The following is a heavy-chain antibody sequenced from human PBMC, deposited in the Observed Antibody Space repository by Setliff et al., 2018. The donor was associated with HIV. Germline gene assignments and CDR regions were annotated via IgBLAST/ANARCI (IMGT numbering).Heavy chain of an antibody. J-gene: IGHJ5*01. V-gene: IGHV3-74*03. Sequence: PEGSLRLSCAASGFTFSYYWMHWVRQAPGKGLEWVARINSAGSTVEHAGAVKGRLTISRDNARNTLYLEMNSLRVEDAAMYYWVRVAGFRSSWFGYWGQGTLVTVSS. CDR1: GFTFSYYW. CDR2: INSAGSTV. CDR3: VRVAGFRSSWFGY. D-gene: IGHD6-13*01.